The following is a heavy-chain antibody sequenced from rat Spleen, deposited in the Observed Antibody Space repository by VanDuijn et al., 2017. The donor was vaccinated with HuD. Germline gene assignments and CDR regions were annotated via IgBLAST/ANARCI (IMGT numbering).Heavy chain of an antibody. CDR2: ISYEGSST. J-gene: IGHJ2*01. CDR3: ARLGSSFDY. CDR1: GFTFSDYY. Sequence: EVQLVESGGGLVQPGRSMKLSCAASGFTFSDYYMAWVRQAPKKGLEWVASISYEGSSTYYGDSVKGRFTISRDNAKSTLYLQMNSLRSEDTATYYCARLGSSFDYWGQGVMVTVSS. V-gene: IGHV5-22*01.